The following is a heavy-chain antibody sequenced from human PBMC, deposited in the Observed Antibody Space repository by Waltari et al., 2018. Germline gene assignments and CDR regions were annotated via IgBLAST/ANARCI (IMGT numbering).Heavy chain of an antibody. Sequence: QVQLQQWGAGLWKPSETLSRTCAVYGGSCSGYSWSWSRQPPGKGLEWIGEINHSGSTNYNPYLKSRVTISVDTSKTQFSLKLSSVPAADTAVYYCARGRIMITFGGVIARGNWFDPWGQGTLVTVSS. J-gene: IGHJ5*02. CDR3: ARGRIMITFGGVIARGNWFDP. CDR1: GGSCSGYS. CDR2: INHSGST. D-gene: IGHD3-16*02. V-gene: IGHV4-34*01.